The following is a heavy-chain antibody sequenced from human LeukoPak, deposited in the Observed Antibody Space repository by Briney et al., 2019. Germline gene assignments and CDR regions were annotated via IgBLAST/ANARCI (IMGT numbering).Heavy chain of an antibody. CDR1: GFTFSNYW. J-gene: IGHJ5*02. CDR2: INGDGSDT. Sequence: PGGFLRLSCAASGFTFSNYWMHWVRQVPGKGPEWVSHINGDGSDTGYADSVKGRFTISRDNRKNTVYLQMNSLRAEDTAVYYCARDQLSYCDGDCPWGQGTLVTVSS. CDR3: ARDQLSYCDGDCP. D-gene: IGHD2-21*02. V-gene: IGHV3-74*01.